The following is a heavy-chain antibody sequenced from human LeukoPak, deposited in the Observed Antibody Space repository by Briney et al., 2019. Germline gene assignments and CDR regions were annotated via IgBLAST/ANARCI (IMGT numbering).Heavy chain of an antibody. V-gene: IGHV3-33*01. CDR1: GFTFSSYG. D-gene: IGHD6-19*01. CDR2: IWYDGNNK. CDR3: ARVQWLDSYYFDY. J-gene: IGHJ4*02. Sequence: GGSLRLSCAASGFTFSSYGMHWVRQAPGKGLELVAVIWYDGNNKYYADSVKGRFTISRDNSKNTLYLQMNGLRAEDAAVYYCARVQWLDSYYFDYWGQGTLVTLSS.